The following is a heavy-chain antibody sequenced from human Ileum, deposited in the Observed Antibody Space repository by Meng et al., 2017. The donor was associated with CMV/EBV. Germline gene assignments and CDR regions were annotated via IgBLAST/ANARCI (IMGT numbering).Heavy chain of an antibody. V-gene: IGHV4-30-4*01. Sequence: RLQYEGPGLVTPSQTMSLACTVFADSSRDGDYCWSWLRQFPWTVLSWMRYTYSTGITYINSALQSRISISVDTSRNHFSLQMRSVTAADTAVYYCARATPTYASSGYRYDHWGQGTLVTVSS. CDR1: ADSSRDGDYC. D-gene: IGHD3-22*01. J-gene: IGHJ4*02. CDR3: ARATPTYASSGYRYDH. CDR2: TYSTGIT.